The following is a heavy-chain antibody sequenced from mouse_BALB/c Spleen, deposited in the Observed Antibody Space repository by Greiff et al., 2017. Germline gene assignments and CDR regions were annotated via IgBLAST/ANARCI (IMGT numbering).Heavy chain of an antibody. CDR3: ARVERFQAWFAY. CDR1: GYTFTSYW. V-gene: IGHV1-7*01. J-gene: IGHJ3*01. CDR2: INPSTGYT. Sequence: VQLQQSGAELAKPGASVKMSCKASGYTFTSYWMHWVKQRPGQGLEWIGYINPSTGYTEYNQKFKDKATLTADKSSSTAYMQLSSLTSEDSAVYYCARVERFQAWFAYWGQGTLVTVSA.